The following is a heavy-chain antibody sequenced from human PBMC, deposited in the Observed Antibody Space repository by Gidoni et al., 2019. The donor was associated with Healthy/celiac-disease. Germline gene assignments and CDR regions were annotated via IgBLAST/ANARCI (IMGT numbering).Heavy chain of an antibody. D-gene: IGHD3-10*01. CDR2: IYYSGST. CDR1: GGPISSYY. CDR3: ARESYYGSGSYYYFDY. V-gene: IGHV4-59*01. Sequence: QVQLQESGPGLVKPSETLSLTCTVSGGPISSYYWSWIRQPPGKGLEWIGYIYYSGSTNYNPSLKSRVTISVDTSKNQFSLKLSSVTAADTAVYYCARESYYGSGSYYYFDYWGQGTLVTVSS. J-gene: IGHJ4*02.